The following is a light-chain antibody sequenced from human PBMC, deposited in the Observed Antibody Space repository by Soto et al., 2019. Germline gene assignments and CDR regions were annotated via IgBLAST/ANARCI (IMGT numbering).Light chain of an antibody. Sequence: QSVLTQPASVSGSPGQSITISCTGTSSDVGTYNLVSWYQQHTGNAPKLMIYEGNKRPSGVSNRFSGSKSGNTASLTISGLQAEDEGDYYCSSYVGSGTYVVFGGGTKLTVL. CDR1: SSDVGTYNL. V-gene: IGLV2-23*01. CDR2: EGN. J-gene: IGLJ2*01. CDR3: SSYVGSGTYVV.